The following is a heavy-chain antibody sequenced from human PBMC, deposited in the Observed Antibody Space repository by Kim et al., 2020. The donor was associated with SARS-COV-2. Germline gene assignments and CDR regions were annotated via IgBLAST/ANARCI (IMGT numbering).Heavy chain of an antibody. D-gene: IGHD3-10*01. J-gene: IGHJ6*02. V-gene: IGHV3-48*01. CDR1: GFTFSSYS. CDR2: ISSSSSTI. CDR3: AAFGEDGMDV. Sequence: GGSLRLSCAASGFTFSSYSMNWVRQAPGKGLEWVSYISSSSSTIYYADSVKGRFTISRDNAKNSLYLHMNSLRAEDTAVYYCAAFGEDGMDVWGQGTTVTVSS.